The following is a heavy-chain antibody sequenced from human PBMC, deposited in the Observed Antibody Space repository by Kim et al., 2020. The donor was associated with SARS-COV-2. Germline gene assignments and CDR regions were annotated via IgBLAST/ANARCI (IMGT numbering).Heavy chain of an antibody. V-gene: IGHV3-23*01. CDR3: AMSGVYSSSWLGAFDI. Sequence: GGSLRLSCAASGITLRSYAMSWVRQAPGKGLEWVSTISGSVGNTYYADSVEGRFTISRDNSKNTLYLQMNSLRAEDTAVYYCAMSGVYSSSWLGAFDIWGQGTMVTVSS. J-gene: IGHJ3*02. CDR2: ISGSVGNT. CDR1: GITLRSYA. D-gene: IGHD6-13*01.